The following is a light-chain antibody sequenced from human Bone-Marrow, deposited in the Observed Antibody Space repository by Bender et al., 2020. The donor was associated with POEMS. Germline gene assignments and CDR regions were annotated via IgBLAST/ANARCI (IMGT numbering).Light chain of an antibody. CDR1: GGSIDDSY. V-gene: IGLV6-57*01. Sequence: NFLLTQPHSVSEYPGKTVTISCTRSGGSIDDSYVQWYQQRPGSSPTTVIYEDRPRPSAVSDRFSGSIDTSSNSASLTISGLKTDVDADYYCQSYGINNWVFGGRTRLTVL. J-gene: IGLJ3*02. CDR3: QSYGINNWV. CDR2: EDR.